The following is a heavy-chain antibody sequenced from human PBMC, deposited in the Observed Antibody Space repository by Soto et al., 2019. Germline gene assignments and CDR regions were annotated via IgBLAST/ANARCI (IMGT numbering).Heavy chain of an antibody. D-gene: IGHD5-18*01. CDR2: VKQDGSEE. V-gene: IGHV3-7*01. CDR3: AALDTAMVKTAGY. CDR1: GYSISTYW. Sequence: EVQLVESGGGLVQPGGSLRLSCAASGYSISTYWMSWVRQAPGKWLEWVANVKQDGSEEYYVDSVKGRFTISRDNAKNSLYLQMNSLRAEDTAVYYCAALDTAMVKTAGYWGQGTLVTVSS. J-gene: IGHJ4*02.